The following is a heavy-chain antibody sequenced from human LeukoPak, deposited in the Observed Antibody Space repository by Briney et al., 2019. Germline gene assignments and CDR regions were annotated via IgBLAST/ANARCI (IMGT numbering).Heavy chain of an antibody. J-gene: IGHJ2*01. Sequence: PGGSLRLSCAASGFTFGSYAMTWVRQAPGKGLEWVSTISGGGLSTFYADSVKGRFTISRDNSKNTLYVQMNSLRAEDTAVYYCAKHRERGLWHFDLWGRGTLVTASS. V-gene: IGHV3-23*01. CDR2: ISGGGLST. CDR1: GFTFGSYA. D-gene: IGHD3-10*01. CDR3: AKHRERGLWHFDL.